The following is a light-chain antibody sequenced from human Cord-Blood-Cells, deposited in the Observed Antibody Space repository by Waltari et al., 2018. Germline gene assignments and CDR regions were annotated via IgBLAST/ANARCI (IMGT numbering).Light chain of an antibody. CDR3: NSRDSRV. J-gene: IGLJ2*01. CDR1: SLRSYY. Sequence: SSELTQDPAVSVALGQTVRITCQGDSLRSYYASWYQQKPGQVPVLVIYGKNNRPSGIPDRFSRSSSGNTASLTITGAQAEDEADYYCNSRDSRVFGGGTKLTVL. V-gene: IGLV3-19*01. CDR2: GKN.